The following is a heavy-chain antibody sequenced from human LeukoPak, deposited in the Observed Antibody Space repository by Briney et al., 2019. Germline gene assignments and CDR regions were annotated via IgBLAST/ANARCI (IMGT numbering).Heavy chain of an antibody. V-gene: IGHV3-66*01. D-gene: IGHD6-13*01. J-gene: IGHJ6*03. Sequence: GGSLRLSCAASGFTVSSNYMSWVRQAPAKGLEWISVIYSGGTTYYGDSVKGRFTISRDNSKNTLYLQMNSLRPEDTAVYYCARAGYSSYYYYYYYMDVWGKGTTVTVSS. CDR2: IYSGGTT. CDR3: ARAGYSSYYYYYYYMDV. CDR1: GFTVSSNY.